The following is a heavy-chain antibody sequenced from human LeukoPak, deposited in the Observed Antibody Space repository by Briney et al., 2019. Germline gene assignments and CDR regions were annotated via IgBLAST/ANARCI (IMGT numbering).Heavy chain of an antibody. V-gene: IGHV4-59*12. J-gene: IGHJ4*02. CDR1: SGSISSYY. D-gene: IGHD2-21*02. Sequence: SETLSLTCTVSSGSISSYYWSWIRQPPGKGLEWIGYIYYIGNTNYNPSLKSRVTLSVDTSKNQLSLRLSSVTAADTAVYYCARDRYIYCGGDCHAFDYWGQGTLVTVSS. CDR2: IYYIGNT. CDR3: ARDRYIYCGGDCHAFDY.